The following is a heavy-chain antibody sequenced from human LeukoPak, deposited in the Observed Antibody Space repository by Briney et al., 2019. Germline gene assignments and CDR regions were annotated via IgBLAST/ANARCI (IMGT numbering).Heavy chain of an antibody. CDR1: GYTFTGYY. D-gene: IGHD3-3*01. J-gene: IGHJ4*02. V-gene: IGHV1-69*06. CDR2: TIPMFRTA. Sequence: ASVKVSCKASGYTFTGYYMHWVRQAPGQGLEWMGGTIPMFRTANYAQKFQGRVTITADKSTSTAYMELSSLRSEDTAVYYCARDRYYDFWSGSHYFDYWGQGTLVTVSS. CDR3: ARDRYYDFWSGSHYFDY.